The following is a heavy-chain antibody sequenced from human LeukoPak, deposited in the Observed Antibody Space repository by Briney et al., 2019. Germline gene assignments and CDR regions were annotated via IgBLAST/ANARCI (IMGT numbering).Heavy chain of an antibody. CDR3: AKRMGPSIAATDLDY. Sequence: GGSLRLSCAASGFSFSSFGMYWVRQAPGKGLEWVAVISYDGSNKYYADSVRGRFTISRDNSKNTLYLQMNSLRTEDTAVYYCAKRMGPSIAATDLDYWGQGTLVAVSS. D-gene: IGHD6-13*01. V-gene: IGHV3-30*18. J-gene: IGHJ4*02. CDR2: ISYDGSNK. CDR1: GFSFSSFG.